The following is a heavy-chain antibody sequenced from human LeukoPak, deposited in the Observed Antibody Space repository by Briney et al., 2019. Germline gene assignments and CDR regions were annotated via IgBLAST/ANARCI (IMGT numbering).Heavy chain of an antibody. CDR1: GFTFSSYG. J-gene: IGHJ4*02. CDR2: ISYDGSNK. D-gene: IGHD6-13*01. V-gene: IGHV3-30*18. Sequence: PGRSLRLPCAASGFTFSSYGMHWVRQAPGKGLEWVAVISYDGSNKYYADSVKGRFTISRDNSKNTLYLQMNSLRAEDTAVYYCAKDRAAAGTGCFDYWGQGTLVTVSS. CDR3: AKDRAAAGTGCFDY.